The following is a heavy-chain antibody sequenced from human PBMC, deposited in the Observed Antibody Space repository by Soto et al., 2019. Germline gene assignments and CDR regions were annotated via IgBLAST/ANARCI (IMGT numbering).Heavy chain of an antibody. CDR1: GGTFSSYA. D-gene: IGHD6-13*01. V-gene: IGHV1-69*13. CDR2: IIPIFGTA. J-gene: IGHJ4*02. CDR3: ARDRRRCMGYIAAAGWDD. Sequence: GASVKVSCKASGGTFSSYAISWVRQAPGQGLEWMGGIIPIFGTANYAQKFQGRVTITADESTSTAYMELSSLRSEDTAVYYCARDRRRCMGYIAAAGWDDWGQGALVTVSS.